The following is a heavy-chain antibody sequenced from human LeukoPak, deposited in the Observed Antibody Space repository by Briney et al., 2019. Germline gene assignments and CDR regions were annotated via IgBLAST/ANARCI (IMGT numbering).Heavy chain of an antibody. V-gene: IGHV3-7*01. D-gene: IGHD1-20*01. CDR1: RFIFSSYW. CDR2: IDPDGSET. Sequence: GGSLRLSCVASRFIFSSYWMSWVRQAPGKGLEWVANIDPDGSETQYVDSVKGRFTTSRDNAKNSLFLQMNGLRAEDTAIYYCARIWYFGDNNWRYFDYWGQGTLVTVSS. CDR3: ARIWYFGDNNWRYFDY. J-gene: IGHJ4*02.